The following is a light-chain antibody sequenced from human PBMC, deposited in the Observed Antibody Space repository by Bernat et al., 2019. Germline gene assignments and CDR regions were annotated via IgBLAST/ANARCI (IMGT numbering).Light chain of an antibody. CDR1: QDISNY. J-gene: IGKJ4*01. CDR3: QQYNNHPPA. V-gene: IGKV1-33*01. CDR2: DAS. Sequence: DIQMTQSPSSLSASVGDRVTITCQASQDISNYLNWYQQKPGKAPKLLIYDASNLETGVPSRFSGSGSGTDFTFTISSLQPEDIATYYCQQYNNHPPAVGGGTKLEIK.